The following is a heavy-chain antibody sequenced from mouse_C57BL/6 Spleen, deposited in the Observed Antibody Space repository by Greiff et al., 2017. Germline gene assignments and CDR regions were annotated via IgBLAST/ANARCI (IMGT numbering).Heavy chain of an antibody. CDR1: GFTFSDYY. D-gene: IGHD1-1*02. J-gene: IGHJ3*01. V-gene: IGHV5-16*01. Sequence: EVQLVESEGGLVQPGSSMKLSCTASGFTFSDYYMAWVRQVPEKGLEWVANINYDGSSTYYLDSLKSRFIISRDNAKNILYLQMSSLKSEDTATYYCAREEGRYYGLAWFAYWGQGTLVTVSA. CDR2: INYDGSST. CDR3: AREEGRYYGLAWFAY.